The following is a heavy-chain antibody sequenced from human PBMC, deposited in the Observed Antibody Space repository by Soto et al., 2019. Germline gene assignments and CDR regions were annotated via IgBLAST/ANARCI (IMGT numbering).Heavy chain of an antibody. CDR1: GGSISSGGYS. V-gene: IGHV4-30-2*01. D-gene: IGHD1-26*01. CDR3: AREIVGARGEGEDAFDI. Sequence: SETLSLTCAVSGGSISSGGYSWSWIRQPPGKGLEWIGYIYHSGSTYYNPSLKSRVTISVDRSKNQFSLKLSSVTAADTAVYYCAREIVGARGEGEDAFDIWGQGTMVTVSS. J-gene: IGHJ3*02. CDR2: IYHSGST.